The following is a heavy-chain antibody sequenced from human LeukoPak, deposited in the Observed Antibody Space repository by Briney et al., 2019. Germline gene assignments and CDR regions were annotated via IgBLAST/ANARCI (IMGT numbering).Heavy chain of an antibody. J-gene: IGHJ3*02. D-gene: IGHD6-19*01. CDR1: GDSVSSNTAA. Sequence: SQTLSLTCAISGDSVSSNTAAWNWIRQSPSRGLEWLGRTYYRSRWNNDHAISVQSRITINPDTSKNHFSLQLNSVTPEDTAVYYCARIAVATIPIWGQGTMVTVSS. CDR3: ARIAVATIPI. CDR2: TYYRSRWNN. V-gene: IGHV6-1*01.